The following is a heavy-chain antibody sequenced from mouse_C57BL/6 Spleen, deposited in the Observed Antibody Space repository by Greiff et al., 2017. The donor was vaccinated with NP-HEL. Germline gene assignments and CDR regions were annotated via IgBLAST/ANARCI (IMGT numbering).Heavy chain of an antibody. CDR2: INPNTGGT. V-gene: IGHV1-26*01. J-gene: IGHJ2*01. CDR1: GYTFTDYY. CDR3: ARVTTVVDYFDY. Sequence: VQLHQSGPELVKPGASVKISCKASGYTFTDYYMNWVKQSHGKSLEWIGDINPNTGGTSYIQKSKGKATLTVDKSSSTAYLELRSLTVEDSAGYYCARVTTVVDYFDYWGQGTTLTVSS. D-gene: IGHD1-1*01.